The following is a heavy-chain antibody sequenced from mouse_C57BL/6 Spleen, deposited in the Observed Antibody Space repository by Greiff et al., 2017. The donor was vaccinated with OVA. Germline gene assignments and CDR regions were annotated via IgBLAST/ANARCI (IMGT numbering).Heavy chain of an antibody. CDR2: IYPGDGDT. Sequence: VKLMESGPELVKPGASVKISCKASGYAFSSSWMNWVQQRPGKGLEWIGRIYPGDGDTNYNGKFKGKATLTADKSSSTAYMQLSSLTSEDSAVYFCASKLAWFAYWGQGTLVTVSA. CDR3: ASKLAWFAY. CDR1: GYAFSSSW. J-gene: IGHJ3*01. V-gene: IGHV1-82*01.